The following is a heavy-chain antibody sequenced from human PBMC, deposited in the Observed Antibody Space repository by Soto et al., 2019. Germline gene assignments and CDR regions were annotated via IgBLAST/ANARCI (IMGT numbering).Heavy chain of an antibody. CDR2: ISSSGSTI. D-gene: IGHD6-19*01. J-gene: IGHJ6*02. CDR3: VKDGSSGWPYFDDMDV. CDR1: GFTFSSYE. Sequence: PGGSLRLSCAASGFTFSSYEMNWVRQAPGKGLEWVSYISSSGSTIYYADSVKGRFTISRDNSKNTLYLQMSSLRAEDTALYYCVKDGSSGWPYFDDMDVWGQGTTVTVSS. V-gene: IGHV3-48*03.